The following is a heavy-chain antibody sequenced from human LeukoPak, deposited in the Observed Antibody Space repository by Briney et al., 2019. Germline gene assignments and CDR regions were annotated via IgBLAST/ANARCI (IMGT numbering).Heavy chain of an antibody. D-gene: IGHD1-26*01. CDR3: ARSGSYYSHAFDI. CDR1: GYTFTSYD. CDR2: MNPNSGNT. V-gene: IGHV1-8*03. J-gene: IGHJ3*02. Sequence: GASVKVSCKASGYTFTSYDINWVRQATGQGLEWMGWMNPNSGNTGYAQKFQGRVTITRNTSISTAYMELSSLRSGDTAVYYCARSGSYYSHAFDIWGQGTMVTVSS.